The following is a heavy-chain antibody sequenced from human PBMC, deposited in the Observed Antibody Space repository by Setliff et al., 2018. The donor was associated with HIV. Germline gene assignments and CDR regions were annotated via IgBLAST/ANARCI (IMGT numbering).Heavy chain of an antibody. CDR3: ARGVGGYGKGNWFDP. V-gene: IGHV4-59*11. CDR2: IYYSGST. CDR1: GGSISSHY. Sequence: SETLSLTCTVSGGSISSHYWSWIRQPPGKGLEWIGYIYYSGSTNYNPSLKSRVTISVDTSKNQFSLKLSSVTAADTAVYYCARGVGGYGKGNWFDPWGQGTLVTVSS. D-gene: IGHD1-26*01. J-gene: IGHJ5*02.